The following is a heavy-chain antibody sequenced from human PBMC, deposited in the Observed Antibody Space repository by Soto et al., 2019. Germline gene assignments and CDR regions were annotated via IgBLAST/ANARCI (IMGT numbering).Heavy chain of an antibody. CDR2: ISYDGSNK. V-gene: IGHV3-30*18. D-gene: IGHD6-19*01. CDR3: AKDWAVAGTRYFDY. J-gene: IGHJ4*02. CDR1: GFTFSSYG. Sequence: GGSLRLSCAASGFTFSSYGMHWVRQAPGKGLEWVAVISYDGSNKYYADSVKGRFTISRDNSKNTLYLQMNSLRAEDTAVYYCAKDWAVAGTRYFDYWGQGTLVTVSS.